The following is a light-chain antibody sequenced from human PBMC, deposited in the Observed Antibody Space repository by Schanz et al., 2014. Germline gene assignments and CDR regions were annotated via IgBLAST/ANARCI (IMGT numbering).Light chain of an antibody. V-gene: IGLV1-40*01. CDR3: RSSADISVV. CDR2: GNT. Sequence: QSVLTQPPSVSGAPGQKVTISCTGGSSNFGAGYEVDWYQQLPGKAPKLLIYGNTNRPSGVPDRFSGSKSRTPAYLAITGLHADDEPDYYCRSSADISVVFGGGTQLPV. J-gene: IGLJ2*01. CDR1: SSNFGAGYE.